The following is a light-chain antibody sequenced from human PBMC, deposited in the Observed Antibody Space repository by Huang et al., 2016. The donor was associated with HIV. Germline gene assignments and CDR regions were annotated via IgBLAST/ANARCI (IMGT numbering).Light chain of an antibody. CDR3: QQSRSLPRT. CDR1: ENIVYS. CDR2: AAY. J-gene: IGKJ4*01. Sequence: DIQLTQSPSSLSASVGDGITITCRASENIVYSLSWFRQRPGRTPEALIYAAYRLHAVVPAKFRATGSGTNFTLSIDGLGPEDFATYYCQQSRSLPRTYGGGTKVDI. V-gene: IGKV1-39*01.